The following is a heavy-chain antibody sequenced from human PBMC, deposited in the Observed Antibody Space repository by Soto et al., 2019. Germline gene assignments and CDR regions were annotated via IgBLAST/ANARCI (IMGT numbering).Heavy chain of an antibody. CDR2: ISGSGGST. J-gene: IGHJ6*03. CDR1: GFTFSSYA. V-gene: IGHV3-23*01. Sequence: EVQLLESGGGLVQPGGSLRLSCAASGFTFSSYAMSWVRQAPGKGLEWVSAISGSGGSTYYADSVKGRFTISRDNSKNTPYLQMNSLRAEDTAVYYCAKLPGSNYYYYYMDVWGKGTTVTVSS. D-gene: IGHD3-9*01. CDR3: AKLPGSNYYYYYMDV.